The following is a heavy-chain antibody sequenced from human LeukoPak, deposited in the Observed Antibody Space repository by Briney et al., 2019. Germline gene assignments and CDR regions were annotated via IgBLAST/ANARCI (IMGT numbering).Heavy chain of an antibody. D-gene: IGHD3-10*01. V-gene: IGHV3-23*01. Sequence: GGSLRLSCAAPGFTFSSYAMSWVRQAPGKGLEWVSAISGSGGSTYYADSVKGRFTISRDNSKNTLYLQMNSLRGEDTAVYYCAKETYGSGSYYYTLDYWGQGALVTVSS. CDR1: GFTFSSYA. J-gene: IGHJ4*02. CDR3: AKETYGSGSYYYTLDY. CDR2: ISGSGGST.